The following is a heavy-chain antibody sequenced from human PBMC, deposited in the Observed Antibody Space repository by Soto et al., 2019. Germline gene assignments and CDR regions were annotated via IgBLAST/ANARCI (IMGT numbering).Heavy chain of an antibody. CDR3: AREGRSQAHLDY. CDR1: GGSVSSGVYY. V-gene: IGHV4-61*08. CDR2: VYFTGGT. J-gene: IGHJ4*02. Sequence: PSETLSLTCTVSGGSVSSGVYYWSWIRQPPGKGLEWIGYVYFTGGTNYNPSLKSRATISVDTAKDQFSLRLSSVTAADRAVYYCAREGRSQAHLDYWGQGTQVTVSS.